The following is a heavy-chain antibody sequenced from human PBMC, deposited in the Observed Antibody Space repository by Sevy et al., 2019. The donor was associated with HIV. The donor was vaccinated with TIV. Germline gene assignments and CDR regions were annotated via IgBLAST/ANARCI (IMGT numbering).Heavy chain of an antibody. D-gene: IGHD3-22*01. CDR1: GFTFSSYA. CDR3: ARPYYYDSSGSEKNWFDP. J-gene: IGHJ5*02. V-gene: IGHV3-30-3*01. Sequence: GGSLRLSCAASGFTFSSYAMHWVRQAPGKGLEWVAVISYDGSKKYYADSVKGRFTISRDNSKNTLYLQMNSLRAEDTAVYYCARPYYYDSSGSEKNWFDPWGQGTLVTVSS. CDR2: ISYDGSKK.